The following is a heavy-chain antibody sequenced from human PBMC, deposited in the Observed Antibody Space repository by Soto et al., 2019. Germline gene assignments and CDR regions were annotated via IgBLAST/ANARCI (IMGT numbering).Heavy chain of an antibody. J-gene: IGHJ4*02. Sequence: VQLVETGGGLVQPGGSLRLSCAASGFTVFNNSMSWVRQAPGEGLEWVSVIFSGGSTSYADSVKGRFTVSRDSSKNTLYLQMNSLRAEDTAVYYCATHPSSLKWGQGTLVTVSP. CDR1: GFTVFNNS. V-gene: IGHV3-53*02. CDR2: IFSGGST. CDR3: ATHPSSLK.